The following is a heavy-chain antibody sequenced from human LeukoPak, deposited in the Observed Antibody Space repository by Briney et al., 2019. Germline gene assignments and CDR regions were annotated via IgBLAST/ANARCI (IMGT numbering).Heavy chain of an antibody. Sequence: GGSLRLSCAASGFTVSSNYMSWVRQAPGKGLEWVSVIYSGGSTYYADSVKGRFTISRDNSKNTLYLQMNSLRAEDTAVYYCARVNYDFYTRNYCYYYGMDVWGQGTTVTVSS. CDR2: IYSGGST. D-gene: IGHD3-3*01. J-gene: IGHJ6*02. CDR3: ARVNYDFYTRNYCYYYGMDV. V-gene: IGHV3-66*01. CDR1: GFTVSSNY.